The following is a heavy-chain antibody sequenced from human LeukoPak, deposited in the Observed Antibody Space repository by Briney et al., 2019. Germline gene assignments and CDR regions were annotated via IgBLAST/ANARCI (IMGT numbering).Heavy chain of an antibody. V-gene: IGHV4-34*01. CDR2: IYYSGST. CDR1: GGSFSGYF. J-gene: IGHJ4*02. CDR3: AGLRSPGDFDY. Sequence: SETLSLTCAVYGGSFSGYFWSWIRQPPGKGLEWIGSIYYSGSTYYNPSLKSRVTISVDTSKNQFSLKLSSVTAADTAVYYCAGLRSPGDFDYWGQGTLVTVSS. D-gene: IGHD1-26*01.